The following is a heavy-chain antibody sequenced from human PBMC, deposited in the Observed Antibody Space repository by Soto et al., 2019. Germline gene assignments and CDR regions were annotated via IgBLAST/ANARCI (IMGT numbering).Heavy chain of an antibody. V-gene: IGHV1-18*01. CDR1: GYTFTGYG. D-gene: IGHD2-15*01. Sequence: GASVKASCKASGYTFTGYGISWVRQAPGQGLEWMGWISAYNGNTNYAQKLQGRVTMTTDTSTSTAYMELRSLRSDDTAVYYCARDVAIGGNPLGYWDQGTLVTVSS. J-gene: IGHJ4*02. CDR3: ARDVAIGGNPLGY. CDR2: ISAYNGNT.